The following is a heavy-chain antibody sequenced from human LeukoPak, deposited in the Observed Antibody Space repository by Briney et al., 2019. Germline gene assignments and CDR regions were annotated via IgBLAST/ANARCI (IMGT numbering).Heavy chain of an antibody. V-gene: IGHV5-51*01. Sequence: GESLKISCKGSGYSFTSYWIGWVRQMPGKGLEWMGIIYPGDSDTRYSPSFQGQVTISADKSISTAYLQWSSLKASDTAMYYCARHSNYYDSSGYIDAFDIWGQGTMVTVSS. CDR3: ARHSNYYDSSGYIDAFDI. J-gene: IGHJ3*02. D-gene: IGHD3-22*01. CDR1: GYSFTSYW. CDR2: IYPGDSDT.